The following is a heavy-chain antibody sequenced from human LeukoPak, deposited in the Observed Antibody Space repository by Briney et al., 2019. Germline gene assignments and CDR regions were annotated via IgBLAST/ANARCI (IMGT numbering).Heavy chain of an antibody. Sequence: ASVKVSCKASGGTFDNYAVNWVREAPGLGLEWMGRIIPMLGMTNSAQKFQDRVTFTADKSTGTAYMELTHLRPDDTAVYFCARGLFGGFAAAPFDHWGQGTLVTVSP. J-gene: IGHJ4*02. D-gene: IGHD2-2*01. CDR1: GGTFDNYA. V-gene: IGHV1-69*04. CDR2: IIPMLGMT. CDR3: ARGLFGGFAAAPFDH.